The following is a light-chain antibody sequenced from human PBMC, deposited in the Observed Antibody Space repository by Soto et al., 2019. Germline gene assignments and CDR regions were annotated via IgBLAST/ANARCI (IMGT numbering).Light chain of an antibody. J-gene: IGLJ2*01. CDR3: QSYDSSLSGYVV. CDR1: SSNIGAGYD. V-gene: IGLV1-40*01. CDR2: GNS. Sequence: QSVLTQPPSVSGAPGQRVTISCTGSSSNIGAGYDVHWYQQLLGTAPKLLIYGNSNRASGVPDRFSGSKSGTSASLAITGVQAEDEADYYCQSYDSSLSGYVVFGGGTKLTVL.